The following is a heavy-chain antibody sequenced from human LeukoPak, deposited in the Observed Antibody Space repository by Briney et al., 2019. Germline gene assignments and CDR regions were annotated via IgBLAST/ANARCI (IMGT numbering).Heavy chain of an antibody. CDR3: ARDRVSTNDY. CDR1: GYTFTGYY. Sequence: ASVKVSCKTSGYTFTGYYMHWVRQAPGQGLEWMGWINPNSGGTNYAQKFQGRVTMTRDTSINTVYMELIRLISDDTAVYYCARDRVSTNDYWGQGTLVTVSS. J-gene: IGHJ4*02. V-gene: IGHV1-2*02. CDR2: INPNSGGT.